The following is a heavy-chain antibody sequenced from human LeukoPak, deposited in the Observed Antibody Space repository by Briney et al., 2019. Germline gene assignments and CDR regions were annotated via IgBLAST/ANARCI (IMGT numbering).Heavy chain of an antibody. CDR3: ARITMVRGVIFDWYFDL. CDR1: GYTFTSYG. Sequence: ALVKVSCKASGYTFTSYGILWVRQAPGQGLEWMGWISAYNGNTNYAQKLQGRVTMTTDTSTSTAYMELRSLRSDDTAVYYCARITMVRGVIFDWYFDLWGRGTLVTVSS. J-gene: IGHJ2*01. D-gene: IGHD3-10*01. V-gene: IGHV1-18*01. CDR2: ISAYNGNT.